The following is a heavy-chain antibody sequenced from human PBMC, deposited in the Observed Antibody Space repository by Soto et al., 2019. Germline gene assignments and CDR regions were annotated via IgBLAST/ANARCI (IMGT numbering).Heavy chain of an antibody. Sequence: SETLSLTCTGSGGSVSSGNYFWSWIRQPPGKGLEWIGYIYHRGKSYYNPSLKSPATISIDTSNNQFSLQLSSVTAADTAVYYGATVDILTGYFAEWGQGTLVTVSS. V-gene: IGHV4-30-4*01. CDR3: ATVDILTGYFAE. J-gene: IGHJ4*02. CDR1: GGSVSSGNYF. D-gene: IGHD3-9*01. CDR2: IYHRGKS.